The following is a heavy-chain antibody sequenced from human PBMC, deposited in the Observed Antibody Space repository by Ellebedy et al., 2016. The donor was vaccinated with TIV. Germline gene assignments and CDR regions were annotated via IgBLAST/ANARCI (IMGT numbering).Heavy chain of an antibody. CDR1: GGSISSYY. J-gene: IGHJ6*02. V-gene: IGHV4-4*07. D-gene: IGHD3-9*01. Sequence: SETLSLTXTVSGGSISSYYWSWIRQPAGKGLEWIGRIYTSGSTNYNPSLKSRVTMSVDTSKNQFSLKLSSVTAADTAVYYCARDGRYFDWPMGYYGMDVWGQGTTVTVSS. CDR3: ARDGRYFDWPMGYYGMDV. CDR2: IYTSGST.